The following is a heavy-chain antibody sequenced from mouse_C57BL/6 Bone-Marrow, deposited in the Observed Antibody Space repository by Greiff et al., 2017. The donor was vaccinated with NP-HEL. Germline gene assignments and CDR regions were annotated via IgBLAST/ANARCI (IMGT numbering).Heavy chain of an antibody. CDR1: GFTFSDYY. J-gene: IGHJ1*03. CDR3: ARDPLHYYGSSWYFDV. CDR2: INYDGSST. V-gene: IGHV5-16*01. D-gene: IGHD1-1*01. Sequence: EVKLMESEGGLVQPGSSMKLSCTASGFTFSDYYMAWVRQVPEKGLEWVANINYDGSSTYYLDSLKSRFIISRDNAKNILYLQMSSLKSEDTATYYCARDPLHYYGSSWYFDVWGTGTTVTVSS.